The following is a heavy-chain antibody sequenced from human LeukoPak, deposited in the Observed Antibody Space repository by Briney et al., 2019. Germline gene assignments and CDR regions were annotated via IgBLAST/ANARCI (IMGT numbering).Heavy chain of an antibody. CDR1: GGSIRSYY. CDR2: IYASGST. CDR3: AREGRTPFDAFDF. V-gene: IGHV4-4*07. D-gene: IGHD1-14*01. Sequence: SETLSLTCTVSGGSIRSYYWSWIRQPAGKGLEWIGRIYASGSTDYNPSLKSRVTMSVDTSKNQFSLKLTSVTAADTAVYYCAREGRTPFDAFDFWGQGTLVTVSS. J-gene: IGHJ3*01.